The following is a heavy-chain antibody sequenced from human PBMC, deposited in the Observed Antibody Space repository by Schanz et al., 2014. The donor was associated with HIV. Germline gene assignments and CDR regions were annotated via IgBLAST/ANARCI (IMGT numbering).Heavy chain of an antibody. CDR2: VRHDGGAT. Sequence: EVQLLDSGGGLVQPGGSLRLSCVASGFTFSDFSMNWVRRAPGKGLEWISAVRHDGGATYYADSVEGRFTISRDNSRNILYLQMSNLRAEDTALYYCVTEQYSTISAWGQGALVIVSS. V-gene: IGHV3-23*01. D-gene: IGHD2-15*01. CDR1: GFTFSDFS. CDR3: VTEQYSTISA. J-gene: IGHJ5*02.